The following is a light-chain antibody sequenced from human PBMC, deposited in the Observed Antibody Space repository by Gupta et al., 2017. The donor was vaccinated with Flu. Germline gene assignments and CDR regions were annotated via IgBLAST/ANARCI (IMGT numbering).Light chain of an antibody. CDR2: SNS. Sequence: QSVLTQPPSVSGAPGQRVTIACNGSSPNIGAGYDVHWYQHLPGTAPKLLIYSNSNRPSRVPDRFSCSKSGTSASRAITGLQAEDEADYYCQSNDSSLSGYVFGTGTKVTVL. V-gene: IGLV1-40*01. CDR1: SPNIGAGYD. J-gene: IGLJ1*01. CDR3: QSNDSSLSGYV.